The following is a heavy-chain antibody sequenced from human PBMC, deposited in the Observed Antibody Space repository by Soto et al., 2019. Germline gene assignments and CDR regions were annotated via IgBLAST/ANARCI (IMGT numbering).Heavy chain of an antibody. CDR2: ITSDDSSI. Sequence: EVQLVESGGGLVKPGGYLILSCAASGFTFSSYDMNWVRQAPGKGLEWVSSITSDDSSIFYADSVKGRFTISRDNAKNSLLLEMNSLRVYDTAVYYCARDYYSSDYYYMGIGSFGIWGQGTTVTVSS. CDR3: ARDYYSSDYYYMGIGSFGI. D-gene: IGHD3-22*01. V-gene: IGHV3-21*01. CDR1: GFTFSSYD. J-gene: IGHJ3*02.